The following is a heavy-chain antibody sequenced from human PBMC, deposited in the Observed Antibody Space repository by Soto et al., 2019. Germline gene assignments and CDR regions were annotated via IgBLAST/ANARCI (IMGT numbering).Heavy chain of an antibody. Sequence: EVQLVESGGGLVQPGGSLRLSCAASGFTVSSNYMSWVRQAPGKGLEWVSVIYSGGSTYYADSVKGRFTISRDNSKNTRYLQMNSLRAEDTAVYYCARRWWGNYFDYWGQGTLVPVSS. V-gene: IGHV3-66*04. CDR1: GFTVSSNY. J-gene: IGHJ4*02. CDR2: IYSGGST. D-gene: IGHD2-15*01. CDR3: ARRWWGNYFDY.